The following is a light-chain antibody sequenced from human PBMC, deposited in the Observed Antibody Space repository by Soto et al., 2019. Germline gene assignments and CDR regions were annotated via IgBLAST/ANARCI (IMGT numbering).Light chain of an antibody. CDR1: QSVAYA. J-gene: IGKJ5*01. Sequence: ENVLTQSPGTLSLFPGERATLSCRASQSVAYALAWYQQKPGQAPSLLISDASSRAAGVPDRFSGSGSGTDFTLTISRLEPEDFAVYYCQQYGPSLITFGQGTRL. CDR2: DAS. V-gene: IGKV3-20*01. CDR3: QQYGPSLIT.